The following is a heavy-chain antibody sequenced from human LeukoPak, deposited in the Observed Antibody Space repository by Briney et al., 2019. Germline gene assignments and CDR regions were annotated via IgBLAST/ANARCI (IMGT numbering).Heavy chain of an antibody. CDR1: GFTFSSYA. V-gene: IGHV3-23*01. J-gene: IGHJ4*02. CDR3: AKDVAGIRGVRGGFDY. D-gene: IGHD3-10*01. Sequence: GGSLRLSCAASGFTFSSYAMSWVRQVPGKGLEWVSAISGSGSTYYADSVRGRFTISRDNSKNKLYLQMNSLRAEDTAVYYCAKDVAGIRGVRGGFDYWGQGTLVTVSS. CDR2: ISGSGST.